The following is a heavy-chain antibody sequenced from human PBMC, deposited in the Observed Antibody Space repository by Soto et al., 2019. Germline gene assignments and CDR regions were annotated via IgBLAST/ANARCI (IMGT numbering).Heavy chain of an antibody. CDR1: GYTFTGYY. V-gene: IGHV1-2*02. J-gene: IGHJ6*02. CDR3: ARVLNYDFWSRGGMDV. Sequence: ASVKVSCKASGYTFTGYYMHWVRQAPGQGLEWMGWINPNSGGTNYAQKFQGRVTMTRDTSISTAYMELSRLRSDDTAVYYCARVLNYDFWSRGGMDVWGQGTTVTVSS. D-gene: IGHD3-3*01. CDR2: INPNSGGT.